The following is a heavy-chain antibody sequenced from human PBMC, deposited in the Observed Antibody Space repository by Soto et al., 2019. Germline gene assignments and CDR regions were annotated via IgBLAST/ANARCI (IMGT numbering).Heavy chain of an antibody. D-gene: IGHD1-20*01. CDR3: VRGQSVLYLDL. J-gene: IGHJ1*01. CDR2: INPKNGGI. Sequence: ASVKVSCKSSGYTFTDFYIHWVRQAPGQGLEWVGWINPKNGGINYAQKFQGRVTMTRDTSANTSYMDLNRLNFDDSAIYYCVRGQSVLYLDLWGRGTQVTVSS. CDR1: GYTFTDFY. V-gene: IGHV1-2*02.